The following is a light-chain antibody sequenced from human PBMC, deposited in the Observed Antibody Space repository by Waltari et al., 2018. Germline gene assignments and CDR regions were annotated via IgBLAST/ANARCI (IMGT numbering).Light chain of an antibody. Sequence: QSVLTQPPSVSAAPGEEVTISCSGSNSTIETTHASWYQQLPGSAPKLLIYDHDKRPSDIPDRFSASTSGTSAALGITGLQAGDEAVYYCGSWDRSLNAEVFGGGTKLTVL. CDR3: GSWDRSLNAEV. V-gene: IGLV1-51*01. J-gene: IGLJ2*01. CDR2: DHD. CDR1: NSTIETTH.